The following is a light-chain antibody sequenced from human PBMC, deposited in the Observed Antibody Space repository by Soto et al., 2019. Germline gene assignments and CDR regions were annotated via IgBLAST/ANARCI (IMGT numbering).Light chain of an antibody. Sequence: EIVMTQSPATLSLSPGERATLSCRASQSVSSNLAWYQQKPGQAPRLLIYGASTRATGIPARFSGSGSGTEFTLTISSLQYEDFAVYYCQQRRSWQVTFGQGTRLEIK. CDR3: QQRRSWQVT. CDR2: GAS. V-gene: IGKV3-15*01. J-gene: IGKJ5*01. CDR1: QSVSSN.